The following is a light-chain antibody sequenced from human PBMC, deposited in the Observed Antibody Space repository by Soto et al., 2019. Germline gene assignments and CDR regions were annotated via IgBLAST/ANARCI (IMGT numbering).Light chain of an antibody. Sequence: DIQMTQSPSARSASVGERVTITCRASQTISTYLNWYQQKPGKAPRLLIYAASTLQSGVPSRFSGSGSGTDFTLTISCLQSEDFATYYCQQYYSYPLTFGGGSMVAIK. J-gene: IGKJ4*01. CDR1: QTISTY. CDR2: AAS. V-gene: IGKV1-39*01. CDR3: QQYYSYPLT.